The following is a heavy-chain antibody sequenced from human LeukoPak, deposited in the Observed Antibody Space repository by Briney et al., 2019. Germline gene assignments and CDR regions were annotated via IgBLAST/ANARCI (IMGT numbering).Heavy chain of an antibody. V-gene: IGHV1-46*01. CDR2: ISPSGGST. J-gene: IGHJ6*03. CDR3: ATHSPEWRYSGYSNYYYMDV. Sequence: ASVKVSCKAFGYTFTRYYMHWVRQAPGQGPEWMGVISPSGGSTTYAQKFQGRVTMTEDTSTDTAYMELSSLRSEDTAVYYCATHSPEWRYSGYSNYYYMDVWGKGTTVTVSS. CDR1: GYTFTRYY. D-gene: IGHD5-12*01.